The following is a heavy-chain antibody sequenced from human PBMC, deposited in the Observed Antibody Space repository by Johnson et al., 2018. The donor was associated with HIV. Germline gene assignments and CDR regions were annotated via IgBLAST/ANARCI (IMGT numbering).Heavy chain of an antibody. CDR1: GFTVSSNY. D-gene: IGHD1-1*01. V-gene: IGHV3-53*02. CDR2: IYSGGST. J-gene: IGHJ3*02. CDR3: TTRTWSDAFDI. Sequence: VQVVETGGGLIQPGGSLRLSCAASGFTVSSNYMSWVRQAPGKGLEWVSVIYSGGSTYYADSVKGRFTISRDTSKNTLYLQMNSLKTEDTAVYFCTTRTWSDAFDIWGRGTMVTVSS.